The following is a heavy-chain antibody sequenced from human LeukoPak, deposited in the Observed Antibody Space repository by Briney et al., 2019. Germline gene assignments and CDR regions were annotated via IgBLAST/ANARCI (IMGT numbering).Heavy chain of an antibody. D-gene: IGHD2-15*01. J-gene: IGHJ4*02. V-gene: IGHV3-48*04. CDR2: IRSSSEII. Sequence: GGSLGLSCAGSGFIFSEYAMNWVRQAPGEGLEWVSYIRSSSEIIYYADSVKGRFTISRDNAKNSLYLQMNSLRAEDTAVYYCAREVGTCSGGTCYFRFDYWGQGTLVTVSS. CDR1: GFIFSEYA. CDR3: AREVGTCSGGTCYFRFDY.